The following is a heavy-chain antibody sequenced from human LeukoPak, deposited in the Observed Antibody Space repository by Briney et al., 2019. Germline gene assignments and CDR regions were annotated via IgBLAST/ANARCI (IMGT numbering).Heavy chain of an antibody. V-gene: IGHV1-69*13. J-gene: IGHJ5*02. CDR2: IIPIFGTA. CDR3: ARDLKDIPAARYNWFDP. Sequence: ASVKVSCKASGGTFSSYAISWVRQAPGQGLEWMGGIIPIFGTANYAQKFQGRVTITADESTSTAYMELSSLRSEDTAVYYCARDLKDIPAARYNWFDPWGQGTLVTVSS. CDR1: GGTFSSYA. D-gene: IGHD2-2*01.